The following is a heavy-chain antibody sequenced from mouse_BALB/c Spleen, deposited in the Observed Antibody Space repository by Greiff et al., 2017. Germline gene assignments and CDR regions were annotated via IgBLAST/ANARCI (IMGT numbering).Heavy chain of an antibody. CDR2: ISSGGST. D-gene: IGHD1-2*01. J-gene: IGHJ4*01. CDR3: ARGLRLRGNYAMDY. CDR1: GFTFSSYA. V-gene: IGHV5-6-5*01. Sequence: EVKLMESGGGLVKPGGSLKLSCAASGFTFSSYAMSWVRQTPEKRLEWVASISSGGSTYYPDSVKGRFTISRDNARNILYLQMSSLRSEDTAMYYCARGLRLRGNYAMDYWGQGTSVTVSS.